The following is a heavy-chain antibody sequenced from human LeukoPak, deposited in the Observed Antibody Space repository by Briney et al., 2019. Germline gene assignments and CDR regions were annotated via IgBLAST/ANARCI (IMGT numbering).Heavy chain of an antibody. V-gene: IGHV3-48*04. CDR2: ISSSSGII. CDR1: GFTFSSYS. J-gene: IGHJ5*02. CDR3: ARVRAVAGQGNWFDP. D-gene: IGHD6-19*01. Sequence: SGGSLRLSCAASGFTFSSYSMNWVRQAPGKGLEWVSYISSSSGIIYADSVRGRFTISRDNAKNSLYLQMNSLRAEDTAVYYCARVRAVAGQGNWFDPWGQGTLVTVSS.